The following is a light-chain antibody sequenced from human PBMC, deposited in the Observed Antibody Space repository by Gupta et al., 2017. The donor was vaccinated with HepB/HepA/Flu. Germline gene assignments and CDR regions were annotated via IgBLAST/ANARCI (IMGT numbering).Light chain of an antibody. V-gene: IGLV1-47*02. CDR3: EDWDTNLSVEV. Sequence: QPVLTQPPSASGTPGHIFAISCSGSSSNVGRDNVYWYRQLPGTAPNLRLDNDDRRPSGATDRCAGSSAATSAYPATLGLPAEEEADDDDEDWDTNLSVEVFGTGTWVTVL. J-gene: IGLJ1*01. CDR2: NDD. CDR1: SSNVGRDN.